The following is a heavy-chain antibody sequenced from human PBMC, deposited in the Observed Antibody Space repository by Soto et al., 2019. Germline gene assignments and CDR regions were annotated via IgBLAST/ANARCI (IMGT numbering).Heavy chain of an antibody. CDR1: GGSISSYY. CDR3: ARHEGYCISTSCYNWFDP. J-gene: IGHJ5*02. V-gene: IGHV4-59*01. D-gene: IGHD2-2*01. CDR2: IYYSGST. Sequence: GGSISSYYWSWIRQSPGKGLEWIGYIYYSGSTNYNPSLKSRVTISVDTSKNQFSLKLSSVTAADTAVYYCARHEGYCISTSCYNWFDPWGQGTLVTVSS.